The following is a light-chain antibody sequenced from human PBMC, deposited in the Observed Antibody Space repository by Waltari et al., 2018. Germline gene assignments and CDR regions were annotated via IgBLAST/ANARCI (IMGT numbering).Light chain of an antibody. J-gene: IGLJ3*02. Sequence: QAGLTQPPSVSKGLRQTATLTCTGNTNNVGTHGAAWLQQHQGNPPKVLPYGNNSRPSGTSERLSASRSEDTASLTITGLQHEDEADYDCSAWDSSLNFWVFGGGTKLTVL. V-gene: IGLV10-54*01. CDR3: SAWDSSLNFWV. CDR2: GNN. CDR1: TNNVGTHG.